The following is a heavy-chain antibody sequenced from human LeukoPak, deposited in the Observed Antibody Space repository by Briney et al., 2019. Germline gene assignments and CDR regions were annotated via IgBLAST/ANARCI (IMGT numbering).Heavy chain of an antibody. CDR2: IKSKTDGGTT. CDR3: TTVVMQLLWFGYGMDV. D-gene: IGHD3-10*01. J-gene: IGHJ6*04. V-gene: IGHV3-15*01. CDR1: GFTFSNAW. Sequence: GGSLRLSCAASGFTFSNAWMSWVRQAPGKGLEWVGRIKSKTDGGTTDYAAPVEGRFTISRDDSKNTLYLQMNSLKTEDTAVYYCTTVVMQLLWFGYGMDVWGKGTTVTVSS.